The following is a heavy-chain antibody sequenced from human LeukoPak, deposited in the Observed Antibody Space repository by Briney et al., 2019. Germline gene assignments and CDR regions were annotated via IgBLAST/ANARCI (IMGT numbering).Heavy chain of an antibody. V-gene: IGHV3-21*01. CDR3: ARVRLDAFDI. D-gene: IGHD3-10*01. CDR2: ISSSSSYI. J-gene: IGHJ3*02. CDR1: GFTFSTYW. Sequence: PGGSLRLSCAASGFTFSTYWMHWVRQAPGKGLEWVSSISSSSSYIYYADSVKGRFTISRDNAKNSLYLQMNSLRAEDTAVYYCARVRLDAFDIWGQGTMVTVSS.